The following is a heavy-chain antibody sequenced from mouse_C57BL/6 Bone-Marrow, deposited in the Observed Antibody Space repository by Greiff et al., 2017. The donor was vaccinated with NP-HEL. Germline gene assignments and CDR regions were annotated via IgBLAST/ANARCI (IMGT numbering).Heavy chain of an antibody. CDR2: ISSGGSYT. Sequence: DVHLVESGPDLVKPGGSLKLSCAASGFTFSSYGMSWVSQPPDKRLEWFATISSGGSYTYYQDSLKGRFTITRDNAKNTLYLQMSSLKSEDTAMYYCARHVRGNPPYAMDYWGQGTSVTVSS. D-gene: IGHD2-1*01. CDR3: ARHVRGNPPYAMDY. CDR1: GFTFSSYG. J-gene: IGHJ4*01. V-gene: IGHV5-6*01.